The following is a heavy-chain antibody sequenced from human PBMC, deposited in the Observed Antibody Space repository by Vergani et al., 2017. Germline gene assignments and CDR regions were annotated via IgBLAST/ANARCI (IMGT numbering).Heavy chain of an antibody. V-gene: IGHV4-4*02. D-gene: IGHD2-15*01. Sequence: QVQLQQWGAGLLKPSETLSLTCAVSGGSISSSNWWSWVRQPPGKGLEWIGEIYHSGSTNYNPSLKSRVTISVDTSKNQFSLKLSSVTAADTAVYYCARRPSGGGSEGFFDYWGQGTLVTVSS. CDR2: IYHSGST. J-gene: IGHJ4*02. CDR1: GGSISSSNW. CDR3: ARRPSGGGSEGFFDY.